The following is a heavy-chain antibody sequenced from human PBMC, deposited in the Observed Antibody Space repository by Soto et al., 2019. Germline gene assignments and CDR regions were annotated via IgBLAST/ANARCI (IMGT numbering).Heavy chain of an antibody. CDR2: IYWDDDK. D-gene: IGHD3-16*01. J-gene: IGHJ5*02. CDR3: AHIPNYYQYDWFDP. V-gene: IGHV2-5*02. CDR1: GFSLTTRGVG. Sequence: QITLKESGPTLVKPTQTLTLTCTFSGFSLTTRGVGVGWIRQPPGKALECLALIYWDDDKRYSPSLQSRLSPXKXTFXNQVVLTMTNVDPVDTATYYCAHIPNYYQYDWFDPWGQGTLVSVSS.